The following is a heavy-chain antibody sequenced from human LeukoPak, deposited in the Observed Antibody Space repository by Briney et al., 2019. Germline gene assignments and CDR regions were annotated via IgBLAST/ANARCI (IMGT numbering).Heavy chain of an antibody. D-gene: IGHD2-2*01. CDR1: GYTFTSYY. CDR3: ARYGSTVNWFDP. Sequence: ASVKVSCKASGYTFTSYYIHWVRQAPGQGLEWMGWINPNSGGTNYAQRFQGRVTVTRDTSISTAYMELSRLRSDDTAFYYCARYGSTVNWFDPWGQGTLVTVSS. J-gene: IGHJ5*02. CDR2: INPNSGGT. V-gene: IGHV1-2*02.